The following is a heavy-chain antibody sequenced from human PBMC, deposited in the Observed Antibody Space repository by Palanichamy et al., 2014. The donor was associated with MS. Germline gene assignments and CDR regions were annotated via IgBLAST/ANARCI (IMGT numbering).Heavy chain of an antibody. J-gene: IGHJ3*02. Sequence: QITLQESGPALIRPRQTLTLTCTFSGFSLSSPGEGVGWIRQPPGKAPEWLAVIYWDDYNHHNPSLRNRLTITRDTSKNQVVLTMTNMDPADTASYFCARREWALTRGGAFDIWGQGTLVTVPT. CDR2: IYWDDYN. CDR1: GFSLSSPGEG. D-gene: IGHD3-10*01. V-gene: IGHV2-5*02. CDR3: ARREWALTRGGAFDI.